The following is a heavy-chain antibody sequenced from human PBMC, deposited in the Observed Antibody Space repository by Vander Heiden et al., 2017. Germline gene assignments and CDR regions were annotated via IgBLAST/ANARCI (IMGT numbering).Heavy chain of an antibody. CDR3: ARGGRYCSGGSCYPLHFDY. CDR2: IYHSGRT. J-gene: IGHJ4*02. Sequence: QVQLQESGPGLVKPSGTLSLTCAVSGGSISSSNWCIWVRQPPGKGLEWIGEIYHSGRTKHNQSLKSRVTIAVDKSKNQFSLKLSSVTAADTAVYYCARGGRYCSGGSCYPLHFDYWGQGTLVTVAS. V-gene: IGHV4-4*02. D-gene: IGHD2-15*01. CDR1: GGSISSSNW.